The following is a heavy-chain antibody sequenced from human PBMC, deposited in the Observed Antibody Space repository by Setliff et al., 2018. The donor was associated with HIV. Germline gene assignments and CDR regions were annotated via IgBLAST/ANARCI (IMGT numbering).Heavy chain of an antibody. CDR3: ARDDYGYNGKGFDY. J-gene: IGHJ4*02. V-gene: IGHV4-38-2*02. D-gene: IGHD1-1*01. Sequence: PSETLSLTCAVSVYSLSSDYYWGWIRQPPGKGLEWIASIYHSGSTYYNPSLKGRVTISVDTSKNQFSLKLTSVTAADTAVYYCARDDYGYNGKGFDYWGPGTLVTVSS. CDR1: VYSLSSDYY. CDR2: IYHSGST.